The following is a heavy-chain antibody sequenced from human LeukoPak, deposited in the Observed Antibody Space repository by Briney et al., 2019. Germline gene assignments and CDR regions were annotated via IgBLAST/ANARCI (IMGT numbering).Heavy chain of an antibody. V-gene: IGHV4-4*07. CDR3: ARAYYDTRGFHYYYYMDV. CDR1: GGSISTYY. J-gene: IGHJ6*03. D-gene: IGHD3-22*01. Sequence: SETLSLTCSVSGGSISTYYWTWIRQPAGKGLEWVGRIYATGSTSYSPSLESRVTMSVDTSNNQISMKLTSVIAADTAVYFCARAYYDTRGFHYYYYMDVWGKGATVTVSS. CDR2: IYATGST.